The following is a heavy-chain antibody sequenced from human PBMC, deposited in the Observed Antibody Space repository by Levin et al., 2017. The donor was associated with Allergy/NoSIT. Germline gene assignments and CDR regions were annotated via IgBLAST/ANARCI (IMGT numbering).Heavy chain of an antibody. CDR3: ARDRGFYDDSSYFYHYGMDV. CDR1: GGSISGSTFY. J-gene: IGHJ6*02. V-gene: IGHV4-39*07. D-gene: IGHD4-17*01. Sequence: PSQTLSLPCSVSGGSISGSTFYWGWIRQPPGKGLEWIGSFYYSGDTYYNPSLRSRVTISVDTSKNQFSLRVSSVTAADTAVYYCARDRGFYDDSSYFYHYGMDVWGQGTTVTVSS. CDR2: FYYSGDT.